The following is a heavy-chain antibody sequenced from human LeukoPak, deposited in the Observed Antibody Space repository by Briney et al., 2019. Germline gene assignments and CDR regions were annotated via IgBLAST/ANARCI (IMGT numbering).Heavy chain of an antibody. CDR2: IYSGGST. D-gene: IGHD3-10*01. Sequence: GGSLRLSCAASGFTVSSNYMSWVRQAPGKGLEWVSVIYSGGSTYYADSVKGRFTISRDNSKNTLYLQMNSLRAEDTAVYYCAREAYYYGSGSYSYFDYWGQGTLVTVSS. V-gene: IGHV3-53*01. CDR1: GFTVSSNY. CDR3: AREAYYYGSGSYSYFDY. J-gene: IGHJ4*02.